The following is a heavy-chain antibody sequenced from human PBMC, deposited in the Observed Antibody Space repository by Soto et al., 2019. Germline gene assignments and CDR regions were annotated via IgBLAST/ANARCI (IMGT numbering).Heavy chain of an antibody. CDR2: ISAYNGNT. V-gene: IGHV1-18*04. Sequence: ASVKVSCKASGYTFTSYGISWVRQAPGQGLEWMGWISAYNGNTNYAQKLQGRVTMTTDTSTSTAYMELRSLRSDDTAMYYCAREGTMVRGVIISYYGMDVWGQGTTVTVSS. CDR3: AREGTMVRGVIISYYGMDV. J-gene: IGHJ6*02. D-gene: IGHD3-10*01. CDR1: GYTFTSYG.